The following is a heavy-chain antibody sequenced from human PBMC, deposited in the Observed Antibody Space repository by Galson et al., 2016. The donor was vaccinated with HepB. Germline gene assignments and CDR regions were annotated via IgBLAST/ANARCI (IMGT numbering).Heavy chain of an antibody. CDR2: ISGSGNST. J-gene: IGHJ4*02. CDR3: AKVRLLIDY. Sequence: PGKGLEWVSGISGSGNSTYYADSVKGRFTISRDNSNNTLYLQMNSLRAEDTAIYYCAKVRLLIDYWGQGTLVTVSS. V-gene: IGHV3-23*01.